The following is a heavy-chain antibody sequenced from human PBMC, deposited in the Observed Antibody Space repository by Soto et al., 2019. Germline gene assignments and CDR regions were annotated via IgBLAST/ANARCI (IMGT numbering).Heavy chain of an antibody. CDR2: ISNDGSNK. Sequence: QVQLVESGGGVVQPGSSLRLSCAASGFIFSSYGMHWVRQAAGKGLEWVAVISNDGSNKYYAESVKGRFTISRDNAKNSLYLQMNSLRAEDTAVYYCARGSDYYDSSGYEDAFDIWGQGTMVTVSS. J-gene: IGHJ3*02. V-gene: IGHV3-30*03. D-gene: IGHD3-22*01. CDR1: GFIFSSYG. CDR3: ARGSDYYDSSGYEDAFDI.